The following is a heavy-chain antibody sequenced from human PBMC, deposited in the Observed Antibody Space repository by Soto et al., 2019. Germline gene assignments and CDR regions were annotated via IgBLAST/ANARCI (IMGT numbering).Heavy chain of an antibody. Sequence: GGSLRLSCAASGFTFSSYSMNWVRQAPGKGLEWVSSISSSSSYIYYADSVKGRFTISRDNAKSSLYLQMNSLRAEDTAVYYCARENRYYDFWSGYYSYGMDVWGQGTTVTVSS. J-gene: IGHJ6*02. CDR2: ISSSSSYI. D-gene: IGHD3-3*01. CDR1: GFTFSSYS. V-gene: IGHV3-21*01. CDR3: ARENRYYDFWSGYYSYGMDV.